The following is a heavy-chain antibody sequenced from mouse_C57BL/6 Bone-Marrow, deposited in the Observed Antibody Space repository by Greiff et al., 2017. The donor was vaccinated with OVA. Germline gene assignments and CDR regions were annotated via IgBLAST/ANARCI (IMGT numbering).Heavy chain of an antibody. CDR2: INPNNGGT. J-gene: IGHJ4*01. Sequence: EVQLQQSGPELVKPGASVKISCKASGYTFTDYYMNWVKQSHGKSLEWIGDINPNNGGTSYNQKFKGKATLTVDKSSSTAYMELRSLTSEDSAVYYCARDYGNPLYYAMDYWGQGTSVTVSS. CDR1: GYTFTDYY. D-gene: IGHD2-1*01. V-gene: IGHV1-26*01. CDR3: ARDYGNPLYYAMDY.